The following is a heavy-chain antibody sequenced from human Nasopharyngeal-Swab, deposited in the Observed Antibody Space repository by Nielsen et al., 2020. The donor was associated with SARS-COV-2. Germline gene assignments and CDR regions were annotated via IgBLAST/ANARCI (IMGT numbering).Heavy chain of an antibody. CDR2: ISGSGGGT. Sequence: GGSLRLSCAASRFTFSSYAMSWVRQAPGKGLEWVSAISGSGGGTYYADSVKGRFTISRDNSKNTLYLQMNSLRAEDTAVYYCAKRPYCGSNSCYYYFDYWGQGTLVTVSS. CDR3: AKRPYCGSNSCYYYFDY. CDR1: RFTFSSYA. D-gene: IGHD2-2*01. J-gene: IGHJ4*02. V-gene: IGHV3-23*01.